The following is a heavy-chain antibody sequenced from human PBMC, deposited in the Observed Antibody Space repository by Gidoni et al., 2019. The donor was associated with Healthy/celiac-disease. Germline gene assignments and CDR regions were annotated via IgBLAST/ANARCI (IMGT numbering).Heavy chain of an antibody. CDR3: ARGVITMVRGVTGFNWFDP. CDR2: IYYSGST. V-gene: IGHV4-39*01. J-gene: IGHJ5*02. Sequence: QLQLQESGPGLVKPSETLSLTCTVAGGSIRSSSYYWGWIRQPPGKGLEWIGSIYYSGSTYYNPSLKSRVTISVDTSKNQFSLKLSSVTAADTAVYYCARGVITMVRGVTGFNWFDPWGQGTLVTVSS. D-gene: IGHD3-10*01. CDR1: GGSIRSSSYY.